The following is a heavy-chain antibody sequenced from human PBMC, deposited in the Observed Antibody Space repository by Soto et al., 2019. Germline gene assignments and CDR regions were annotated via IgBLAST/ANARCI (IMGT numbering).Heavy chain of an antibody. D-gene: IGHD6-19*01. CDR2: ISYDGSNK. J-gene: IGHJ4*02. CDR1: GFTFSSYG. CDR3: ARDGEPDHGYSSGWYLTQFDY. Sequence: GGSLRLSCAASGFTFSSYGMHWVRQAPGKGLEWVAVISYDGSNKYYADSVKGRFTISRDNSKNTLYLQMNSLRAEDTAVYYCARDGEPDHGYSSGWYLTQFDYWGQGTLVTVSS. V-gene: IGHV3-30*03.